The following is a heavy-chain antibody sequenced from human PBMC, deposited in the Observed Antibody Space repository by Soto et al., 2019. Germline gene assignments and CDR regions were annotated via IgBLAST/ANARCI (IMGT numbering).Heavy chain of an antibody. CDR1: GGSVNSGSYY. CDR3: SRVDGVSRTDS. Sequence: QVQLQESGPGLVKPSETLSLTCAVSGGSVNSGSYYWTWIRQPPGKGLEWIGFVYFNGYTKYNPSLKSRITMAVDTPKNPFSLTLSSMTAADTAVYFSSRVDGVSRTDSWCQGTLVTVSS. CDR2: VYFNGYT. J-gene: IGHJ4*02. V-gene: IGHV4-61*01. D-gene: IGHD4-17*01.